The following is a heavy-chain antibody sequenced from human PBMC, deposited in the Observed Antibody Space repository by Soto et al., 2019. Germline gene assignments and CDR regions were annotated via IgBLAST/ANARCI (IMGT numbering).Heavy chain of an antibody. V-gene: IGHV3-23*01. Sequence: GSLRLSCAAAGFTFSSYAISWVRQAPGKGLEWVSAISGSGGSTYYADSVKGRFTISRDNSKNTLYLQINSLRAEDTAVYYCARSRAFDVWGQGTMVTVSS. CDR3: ARSRAFDV. CDR1: GFTFSSYA. CDR2: ISGSGGST. J-gene: IGHJ3*01.